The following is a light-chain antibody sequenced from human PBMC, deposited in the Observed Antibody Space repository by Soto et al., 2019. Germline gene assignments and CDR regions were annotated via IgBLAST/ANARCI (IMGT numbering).Light chain of an antibody. V-gene: IGKV1-39*01. CDR2: SAS. Sequence: DIQMTQSPSSVSASIGDTVTITCRASQDINVYLNWYQQKPGEVPKLLIYSASTLHSGVPSRFTGSGSETDFTLTIRSLQPEDFATYYCQQYDSYETFGQGTKVDIK. CDR3: QQYDSYET. J-gene: IGKJ1*01. CDR1: QDINVY.